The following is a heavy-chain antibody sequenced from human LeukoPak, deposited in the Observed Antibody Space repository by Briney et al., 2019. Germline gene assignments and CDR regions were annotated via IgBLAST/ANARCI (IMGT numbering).Heavy chain of an antibody. CDR2: INSDGSWT. Sequence: GGSLRLSCAASGNYWMHWVRQAPGKGLVWVSHINSDGSWTGYADSVKGRFTISKDNAKNTVYLQMNDLRAEDTAVYYCVSFYETYWGRGTLVTVSS. CDR3: VSFYETY. J-gene: IGHJ4*02. CDR1: GNYW. D-gene: IGHD2-2*01. V-gene: IGHV3-74*01.